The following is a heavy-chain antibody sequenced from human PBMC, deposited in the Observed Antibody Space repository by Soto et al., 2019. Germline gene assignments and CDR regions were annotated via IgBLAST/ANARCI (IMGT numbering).Heavy chain of an antibody. V-gene: IGHV4-4*02. D-gene: IGHD2-2*01. CDR1: SGSISSSNW. CDR3: ARVYCSSTSCYEYNWFDP. Sequence: SETLSLTCAVSSGSISSSNWWSWVRQPPGKGLEWIGEIYHSGSTNYNPSLKSRVTISVDKSKNQFSLKLSSVTAADTAVYYCARVYCSSTSCYEYNWFDPWGQGTLVTVSS. CDR2: IYHSGST. J-gene: IGHJ5*02.